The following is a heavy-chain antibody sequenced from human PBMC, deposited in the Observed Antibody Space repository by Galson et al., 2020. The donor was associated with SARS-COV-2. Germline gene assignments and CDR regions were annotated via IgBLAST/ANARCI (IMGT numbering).Heavy chain of an antibody. CDR2: ISSSSTYI. V-gene: IGHV3-21*01. CDR3: AIYRGDFVSTYFDY. D-gene: IGHD4-17*01. J-gene: IGHJ4*02. Sequence: GESLKISCAASGITLSHYTMNWVRQAPGKGLEWVSSISSSSTYIYYADSVKGRFTISRDTAKNSLFLQMNSLRAGDTAMYYCAIYRGDFVSTYFDYWGRGTLVTVSS. CDR1: GITLSHYT.